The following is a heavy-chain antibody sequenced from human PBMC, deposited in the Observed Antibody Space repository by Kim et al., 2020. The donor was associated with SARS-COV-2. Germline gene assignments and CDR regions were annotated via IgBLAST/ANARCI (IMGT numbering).Heavy chain of an antibody. CDR2: ISSSSSYI. CDR1: GFTFSSYS. CDR3: ARDRGNYGDSTRP. J-gene: IGHJ5*02. V-gene: IGHV3-21*01. D-gene: IGHD4-17*01. Sequence: GGSLRLSCAASGFTFSSYSMNWVRQAPGKGLEWVSSISSSSSYIYYADSVNGRFTISRDNAKNSLYLQMNSLRAEDTAVYYCARDRGNYGDSTRPWGQGTLVTVSS.